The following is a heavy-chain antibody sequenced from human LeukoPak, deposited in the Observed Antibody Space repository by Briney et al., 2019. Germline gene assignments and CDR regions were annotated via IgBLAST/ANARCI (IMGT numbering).Heavy chain of an antibody. CDR3: ARVYYDFWSGYPDY. Sequence: PSETLSPTCTVSGGSISSYYWSWIRQPPGKGLEWIGYIYYSGSTNYNPSLKSRVTISVDTSKNQFSLKLSSVTAADTAVYYCARVYYDFWSGYPDYWGQGTLVTVSS. J-gene: IGHJ4*02. CDR1: GGSISSYY. V-gene: IGHV4-59*01. CDR2: IYYSGST. D-gene: IGHD3-3*01.